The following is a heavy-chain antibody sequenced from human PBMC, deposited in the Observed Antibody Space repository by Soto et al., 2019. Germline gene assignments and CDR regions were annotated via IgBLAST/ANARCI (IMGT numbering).Heavy chain of an antibody. V-gene: IGHV3-66*01. CDR1: GFTVSSNY. CDR3: ARAPRGWNFGY. CDR2: IDSGGDT. Sequence: EVQLVESGGGLVQPGGSLRLSCAATGFTVSSNYMSWVRQAPGKGLEWVSVIDSGGDTYYADSVKGRFTISRDNSKNTLYLQMNSLRAGDTAVYYCARAPRGWNFGYWGQGTLVTVSS. J-gene: IGHJ4*02. D-gene: IGHD6-19*01.